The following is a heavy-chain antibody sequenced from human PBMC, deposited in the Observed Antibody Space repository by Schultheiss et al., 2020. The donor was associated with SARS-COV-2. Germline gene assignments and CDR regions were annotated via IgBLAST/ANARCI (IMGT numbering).Heavy chain of an antibody. J-gene: IGHJ4*02. CDR3: ARGGYSGSGGHDY. D-gene: IGHD5-12*01. V-gene: IGHV3-23*01. CDR2: ITSSGDRT. CDR1: GFTFSSYW. Sequence: GGSLRLSCAASGFTFSSYWMSWVRQAPGKGLEWVSGITSSGDRTYYADSVKGRFTFSRDNSKNTLSLQMNSLRAEDTATYYCARGGYSGSGGHDYWGQGTLVTVSS.